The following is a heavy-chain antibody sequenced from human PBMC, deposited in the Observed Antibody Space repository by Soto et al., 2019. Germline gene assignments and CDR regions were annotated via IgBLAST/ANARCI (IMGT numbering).Heavy chain of an antibody. V-gene: IGHV3-30*14. CDR1: GLTFRTHC. Sequence: GGSLRVSCAVSGLTFRTHCMHWVRQAPGKGLEWVALISYHVRNTYYSGSVKGRFTISRDNSENTLYLQMNRVISEGTAVYYCVRDTLKDIVEIIYSTEQHAMDVCGQGISVTVSS. D-gene: IGHD2-15*01. J-gene: IGHJ6*02. CDR2: ISYHVRNT. CDR3: VRDTLKDIVEIIYSTEQHAMDV.